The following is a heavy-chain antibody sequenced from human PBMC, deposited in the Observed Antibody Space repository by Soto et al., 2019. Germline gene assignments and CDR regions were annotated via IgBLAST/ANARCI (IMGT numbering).Heavy chain of an antibody. V-gene: IGHV1-8*01. CDR3: AIRRRYSGSYSFYY. D-gene: IGHD1-26*01. J-gene: IGHJ4*02. CDR2: MNPNSGNT. Sequence: ASVKVSCTASGYTFTSYDINWVRQATGQGLEWMGWMNPNSGNTGYAQKFQGRVTMTRNTSISTAYMELSSLRSEDTAVYYCAIRRRYSGSYSFYYWGQGTLVTVSS. CDR1: GYTFTSYD.